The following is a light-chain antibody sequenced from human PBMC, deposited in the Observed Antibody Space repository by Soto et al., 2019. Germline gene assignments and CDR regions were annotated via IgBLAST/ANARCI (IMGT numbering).Light chain of an antibody. J-gene: IGKJ5*01. CDR1: QGRGNV. V-gene: IGKV1-9*01. CDR3: QQLNYYPLT. Sequence: EIRLTQSASFLSASVGDGVSIXCRASQGRGNVFPWCQQKAGEAPKPLTYAASTLQGGGPSRCSGSGSGTEFTRTITSVQPEDFATYYGQQLNYYPLTFGGGTRLEIK. CDR2: AAS.